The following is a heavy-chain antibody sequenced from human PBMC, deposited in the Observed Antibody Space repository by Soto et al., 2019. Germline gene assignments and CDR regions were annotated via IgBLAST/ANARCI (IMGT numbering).Heavy chain of an antibody. D-gene: IGHD2-2*02. J-gene: IGHJ6*03. V-gene: IGHV1-18*01. CDR1: GYTFTSYG. CDR3: VRAVHIVVVPAAIYYYYYYMDV. CDR2: ISAYNGNT. Sequence: ASVKVSCKASGYTFTSYGISWVRQAPGQGLEWMGWISAYNGNTNYAQKLQGRVTMTTDNSTSTAYMELRSLRSDDTAVYYCVRAVHIVVVPAAIYYYYYYMDVWGKGTTVTVSS.